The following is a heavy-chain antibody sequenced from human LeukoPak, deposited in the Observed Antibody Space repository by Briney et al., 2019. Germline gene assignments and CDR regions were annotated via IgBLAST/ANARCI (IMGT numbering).Heavy chain of an antibody. D-gene: IGHD2-15*01. J-gene: IGHJ4*02. CDR2: ISSSSSTI. V-gene: IGHV3-48*01. Sequence: GGSLRLFCAASGFTFSSYSMNWVRQAPGKGLEWVSYISSSSSTIYYADSVKGRFAISRDNAKNSLYLQMNSLRAEDTAVYYCARGVTAAANDYWGQGTLVTVSS. CDR1: GFTFSSYS. CDR3: ARGVTAAANDY.